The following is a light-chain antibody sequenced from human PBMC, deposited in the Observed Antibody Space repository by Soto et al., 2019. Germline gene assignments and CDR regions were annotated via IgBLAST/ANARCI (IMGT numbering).Light chain of an antibody. J-gene: IGKJ4*01. V-gene: IGKV3-15*01. Sequence: EIVMTQSPATLSVSPGERATLSCRASQSVSSNLAWYQQKPGQAPRLLIYGASTRATGIPARFSGSRSGTEFTLTISSLQSEYFAVYYCQQYNNWLTFGGGTKVEIK. CDR1: QSVSSN. CDR3: QQYNNWLT. CDR2: GAS.